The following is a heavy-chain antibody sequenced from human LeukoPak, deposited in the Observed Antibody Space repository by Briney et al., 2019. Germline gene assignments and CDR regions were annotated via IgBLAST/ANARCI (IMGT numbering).Heavy chain of an antibody. CDR3: AKDKGLVVWQAFDI. V-gene: IGHV3-9*01. CDR1: GFTFDDYA. D-gene: IGHD3-22*01. Sequence: PGGSLRLSCAASGFTFDDYAMHWVRQAPGKGLEWVSGISWNSGSIGYADSVKGRFTISRDNAKNSLYLQMNSLRAEDTALYYCAKDKGLVVWQAFDIWGQGTMVTVSS. CDR2: ISWNSGSI. J-gene: IGHJ3*02.